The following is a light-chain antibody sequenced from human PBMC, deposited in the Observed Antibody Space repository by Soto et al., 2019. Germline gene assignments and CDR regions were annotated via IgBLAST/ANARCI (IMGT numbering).Light chain of an antibody. Sequence: QSVLTQPPSASGSPGQSVTISCTGTSSDVGGYNYVSWYQQHPGKAPKLMIYEVSKRPSGVPDRFSGSKSDNTASLTVSGLKAEDEADYYCSSYAGSNNFGVFGTGTKVTVL. V-gene: IGLV2-8*01. CDR3: SSYAGSNNFGV. J-gene: IGLJ1*01. CDR2: EVS. CDR1: SSDVGGYNY.